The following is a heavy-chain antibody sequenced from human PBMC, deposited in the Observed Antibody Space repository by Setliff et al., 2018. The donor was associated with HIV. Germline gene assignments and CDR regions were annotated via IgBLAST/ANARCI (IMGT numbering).Heavy chain of an antibody. Sequence: GGSLRLSCAASGFTFSGFGMNWVRQAPGGGLEWLSYIGTSGHTIYYADSVKGRFTISRDNARDSVSLQMNSLRGDDTAVYYCARDGPFGESDAFDLWGQGTMVTVSS. D-gene: IGHD3-10*01. J-gene: IGHJ3*01. CDR2: IGTSGHTI. V-gene: IGHV3-48*01. CDR3: ARDGPFGESDAFDL. CDR1: GFTFSGFG.